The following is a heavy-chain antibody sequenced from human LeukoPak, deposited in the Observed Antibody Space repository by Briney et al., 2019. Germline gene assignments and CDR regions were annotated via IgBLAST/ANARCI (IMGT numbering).Heavy chain of an antibody. CDR3: ARHIKDSSGGRLIDY. CDR1: GGSVSSGSYY. CDR2: IYYSGST. Sequence: ASETLSLTCTVSGGSVSSGSYYWSWIRQPPGKGLEWIGYIYYSGSTYYNPSLKSRVTISVDTSKNQFSLKLSSVTAADTAVYYCARHIKDSSGGRLIDYWGQGTLVTVSS. J-gene: IGHJ4*02. V-gene: IGHV4-39*01. D-gene: IGHD3-22*01.